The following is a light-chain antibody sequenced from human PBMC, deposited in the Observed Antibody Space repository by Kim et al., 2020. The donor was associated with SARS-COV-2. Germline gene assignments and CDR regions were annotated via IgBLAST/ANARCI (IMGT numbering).Light chain of an antibody. J-gene: IGLJ2*01. V-gene: IGLV1-40*01. Sequence: RITISCTGSSSNIGAGYDVHWYQQLPGTAPKLLIYVNNIRPSGVPDRFSGSKSGTSASLAITGLQAEDEAHYYCQSYDNSLSGWIFGGGTQLNVL. CDR3: QSYDNSLSGWI. CDR2: VNN. CDR1: SSNIGAGYD.